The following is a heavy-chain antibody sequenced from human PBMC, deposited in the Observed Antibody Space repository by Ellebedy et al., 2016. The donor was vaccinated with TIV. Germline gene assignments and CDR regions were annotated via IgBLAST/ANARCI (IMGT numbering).Heavy chain of an antibody. Sequence: SETLSLXCTVSGGSISSYYWSWLRQSPGKGLEWIGYFYYSGNTDYNPSIRGRVTMSVDTSKDQFSLRLSSVTASDTAVYYCARGYGGNNPFDHWGQGTLVTVSS. D-gene: IGHD4-23*01. CDR1: GGSISSYY. CDR2: FYYSGNT. J-gene: IGHJ4*02. CDR3: ARGYGGNNPFDH. V-gene: IGHV4-59*08.